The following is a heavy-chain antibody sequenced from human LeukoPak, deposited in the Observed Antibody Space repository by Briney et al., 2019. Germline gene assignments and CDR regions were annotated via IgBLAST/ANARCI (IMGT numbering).Heavy chain of an antibody. CDR2: INHSGST. CDR3: ARLRFLEWLSEYYFDY. J-gene: IGHJ4*02. CDR1: GGSFSGYY. D-gene: IGHD3-3*01. Sequence: NPSETLSLTCAVYGGSFSGYYWSWIRQPPGKGLEWIGEINHSGSTNYNPSLKSRVTISVDTSKNQFSLKLSSVTAADTAVYYCARLRFLEWLSEYYFDYWGQGTLVTVSS. V-gene: IGHV4-34*01.